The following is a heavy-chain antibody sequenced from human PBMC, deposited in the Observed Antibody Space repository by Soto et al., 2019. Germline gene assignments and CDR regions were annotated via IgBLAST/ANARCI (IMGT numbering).Heavy chain of an antibody. Sequence: GASVKVSCKASGYTFTSYGISWVRQAPGQGLEWMGWISAYNGNTNYAQKLQGRVTMTTDTSTSTAYMELRSLRSDDTAVYYCATLVLLWFGELRHDAFDIWGRGTMVTVSS. CDR3: ATLVLLWFGELRHDAFDI. D-gene: IGHD3-10*01. J-gene: IGHJ3*02. CDR1: GYTFTSYG. CDR2: ISAYNGNT. V-gene: IGHV1-18*01.